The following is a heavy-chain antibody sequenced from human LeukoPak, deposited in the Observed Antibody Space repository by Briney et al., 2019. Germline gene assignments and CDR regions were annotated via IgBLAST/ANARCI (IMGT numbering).Heavy chain of an antibody. V-gene: IGHV1-18*01. CDR2: ISAYNGNT. Sequence: ASVKVSCKASGYTFTSYVISWVRQAPGQGLEWMGWISAYNGNTNYAQKLQGRVTMTTDTSTSAAYMELRSLRSDDTAMYYCATGGYCSSTSCYFYYWGQGTLVTVSS. D-gene: IGHD2-2*01. CDR3: ATGGYCSSTSCYFYY. J-gene: IGHJ4*02. CDR1: GYTFTSYV.